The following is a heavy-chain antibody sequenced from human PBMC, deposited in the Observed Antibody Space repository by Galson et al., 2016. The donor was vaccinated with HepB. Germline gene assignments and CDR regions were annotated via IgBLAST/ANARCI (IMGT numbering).Heavy chain of an antibody. D-gene: IGHD3-22*01. V-gene: IGHV3-23*01. CDR2: ISRTGEYT. Sequence: LSWVRQAPGKGLEWVSSISRTGEYTYYADSVRGRFVISRGNSKNTLYLEVDSLRAEDAALYYCAKVAPPYDNSGYYYFDHWGQGTLVTVSS. J-gene: IGHJ4*02. CDR3: AKVAPPYDNSGYYYFDH.